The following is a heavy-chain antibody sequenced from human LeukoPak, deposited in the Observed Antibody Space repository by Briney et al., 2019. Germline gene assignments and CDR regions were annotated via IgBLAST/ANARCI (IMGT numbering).Heavy chain of an antibody. CDR2: IEQDGSEK. CDR1: GFTFSSYW. CDR3: ARGQYSGYDGYMDV. Sequence: PGGSLRLSCAASGFTFSSYWMNWVRQAPGKGLEWVANIEQDGSEKYYVDSVKGRFTISRDNAKNSLYLQMNSLRAEDTAVYYCARGQYSGYDGYMDVWGKGTTVTVSS. D-gene: IGHD5-12*01. J-gene: IGHJ6*03. V-gene: IGHV3-7*01.